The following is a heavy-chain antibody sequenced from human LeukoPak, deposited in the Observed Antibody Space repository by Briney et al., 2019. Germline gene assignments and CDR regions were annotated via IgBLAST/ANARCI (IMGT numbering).Heavy chain of an antibody. Sequence: PGGSLRLSCAASGFTFSSYSMNWVRQAPGKGLEWVSSISSSSSYIYYADSVKGRFTISRDNAKNSLYLQMNSLRAEDTAVYYCARVQSSGSYYFDYWGQGTLVTVSS. D-gene: IGHD1-26*01. CDR2: ISSSSSYI. V-gene: IGHV3-21*01. J-gene: IGHJ4*02. CDR1: GFTFSSYS. CDR3: ARVQSSGSYYFDY.